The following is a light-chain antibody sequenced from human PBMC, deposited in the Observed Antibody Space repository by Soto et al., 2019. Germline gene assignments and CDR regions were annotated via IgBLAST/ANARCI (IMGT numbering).Light chain of an antibody. J-gene: IGLJ1*01. Sequence: QSALAQPPSASGSPGQSVTISCTGTSSDVGDNYVSWYQQHLGKAPKLIIYEVTLRPSGVPDRFSGFKSGNTASLTVSGLQADDEADYYCSAYAGSNTFVFGTGTKLTVL. V-gene: IGLV2-8*01. CDR1: SSDVGDNY. CDR3: SAYAGSNTFV. CDR2: EVT.